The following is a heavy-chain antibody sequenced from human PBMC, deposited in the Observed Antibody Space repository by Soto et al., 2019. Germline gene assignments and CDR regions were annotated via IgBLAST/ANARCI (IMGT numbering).Heavy chain of an antibody. V-gene: IGHV1-58*01. CDR2: IVVGSGNT. D-gene: IGHD5-18*01. CDR3: AADSSTRRYSYGLPASYYYYYGMDV. Sequence: SVKVSCKTSGFTFTSSAVQWVRQARGQRLEWIGWIVVGSGNTNYAQKFQERVTITRDMSTSTAYMELSSLRSEDTAVYYCAADSSTRRYSYGLPASYYYYYGMDVWGQGTTVTVSS. J-gene: IGHJ6*02. CDR1: GFTFTSSA.